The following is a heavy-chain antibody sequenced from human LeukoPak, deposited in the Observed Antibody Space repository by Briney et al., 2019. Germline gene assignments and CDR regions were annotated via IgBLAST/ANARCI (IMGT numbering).Heavy chain of an antibody. CDR1: GGSISSYY. Sequence: SETLSLTCTVSGGSISSYYWSWIRQPPGKGLGWIGYIYHSGSTYYNPSLKSRVTISVDRSKNQFSLKLSSVTAADTAVYYCARVTPDYYYYGMDVWGQGTTVTVSS. V-gene: IGHV4-59*12. J-gene: IGHJ6*02. CDR3: ARVTPDYYYYGMDV. CDR2: IYHSGST. D-gene: IGHD2-21*02.